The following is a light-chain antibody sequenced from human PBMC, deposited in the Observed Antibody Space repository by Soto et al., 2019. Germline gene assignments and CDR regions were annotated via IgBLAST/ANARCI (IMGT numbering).Light chain of an antibody. CDR1: TLATQY. CDR2: KAT. V-gene: IGLV3-25*02. Sequence: SYELTQSPSLSVSPGQTAKITCSGDTLATQYAYWYQVRPGQAPLLLIHKATERPSGIPDRFSGSISGTTVTLTISRVQAEDEADYYWQSADGSHSYHVVFGGGTKVTVL. J-gene: IGLJ2*01. CDR3: QSADGSHSYHVV.